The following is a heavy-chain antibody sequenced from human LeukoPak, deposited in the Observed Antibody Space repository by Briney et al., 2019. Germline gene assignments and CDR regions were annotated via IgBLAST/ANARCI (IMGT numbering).Heavy chain of an antibody. D-gene: IGHD6-19*01. J-gene: IGHJ4*02. CDR1: GFTFSSYA. V-gene: IGHV3-23*01. Sequence: GGSLRLSCAASGFTFSSYAMSWVRQAQGKGRGGVSAISGSGGSTYYADSVKGRFTISRDNSKNTLYLQMNSLRAEDTAVYYCAKVEIAVPLDYWGQGTLVTVSS. CDR3: AKVEIAVPLDY. CDR2: ISGSGGST.